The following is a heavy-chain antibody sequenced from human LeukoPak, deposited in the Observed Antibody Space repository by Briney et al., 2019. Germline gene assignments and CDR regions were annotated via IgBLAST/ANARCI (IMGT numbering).Heavy chain of an antibody. CDR1: GPIVSTNY. CDR3: VREDLGVDY. CDR2: LYVNDNR. Sequence: GGSLRLSCAVSGPIVSTNYMSWVRQAPGKGLEWISILYVNDNRYYADSVKGRFIISRDTPKNTLYLQMNSLRAEDTAMYYCVREDLGVDYWGQGTLVTVSS. D-gene: IGHD1-26*01. J-gene: IGHJ4*02. V-gene: IGHV3-53*01.